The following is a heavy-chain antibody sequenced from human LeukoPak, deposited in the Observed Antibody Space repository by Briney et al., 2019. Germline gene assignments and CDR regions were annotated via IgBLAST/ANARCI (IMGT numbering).Heavy chain of an antibody. V-gene: IGHV3-30-3*01. CDR2: ISYDGNKK. D-gene: IGHD1-26*01. J-gene: IGHJ4*02. Sequence: PGGSLRLSCAASGFTFSGHAIHWVRRAPGKGLEWVAVISYDGNKKYYAGSVEGRFSISRDNSKDTVYLQMDNLRAEDTAMYYCARDPRYEYKDVYSYFDSWGRGTLVTVSS. CDR1: GFTFSGHA. CDR3: ARDPRYEYKDVYSYFDS.